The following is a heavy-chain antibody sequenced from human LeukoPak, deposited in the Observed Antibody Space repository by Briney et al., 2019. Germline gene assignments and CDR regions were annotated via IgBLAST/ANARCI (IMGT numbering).Heavy chain of an antibody. CDR2: ISSRSSYI. CDR1: GFTFSSYS. Sequence: GGSLRLSCAASGFTFSSYSMNWVRQAPGKGLEWVSSISSRSSYIYYADSVKGRFTISRDNAKNSLYLQMNSLRAEDTAVYYCARGVDPFDYWGQGTLVTVSS. V-gene: IGHV3-21*01. J-gene: IGHJ4*02. D-gene: IGHD5-12*01. CDR3: ARGVDPFDY.